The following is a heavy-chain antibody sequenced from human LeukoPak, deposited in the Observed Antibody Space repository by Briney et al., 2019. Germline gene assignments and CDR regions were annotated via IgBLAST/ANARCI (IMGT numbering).Heavy chain of an antibody. CDR3: ARDKVPVGVAAFDY. J-gene: IGHJ4*02. D-gene: IGHD6-19*01. Sequence: GGSLRLSCAASGFTFNYYSMNWVRQAPGKGLEWISYISSGGDTIFYADSVMGRFTISRDSAQNSLYLQMNSLRVEDTALYFCARDKVPVGVAAFDYWGQGTLVTVSS. V-gene: IGHV3-48*01. CDR2: ISSGGDTI. CDR1: GFTFNYYS.